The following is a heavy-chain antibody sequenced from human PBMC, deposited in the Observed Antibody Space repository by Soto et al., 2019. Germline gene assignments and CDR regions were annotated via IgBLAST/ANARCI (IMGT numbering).Heavy chain of an antibody. Sequence: GASVKVSCKTSCYTFNTYGINCVRQAPGQGLELMGWISAYDGKTTYAEKFQGRVTLTTDTSTSTAYMELRSLRSDDTAIYYYARDPHEFWTSYWFDPWGQGTPVTVSS. V-gene: IGHV1-18*01. CDR1: CYTFNTYG. CDR2: ISAYDGKT. D-gene: IGHD3-3*01. J-gene: IGHJ5*02. CDR3: ARDPHEFWTSYWFDP.